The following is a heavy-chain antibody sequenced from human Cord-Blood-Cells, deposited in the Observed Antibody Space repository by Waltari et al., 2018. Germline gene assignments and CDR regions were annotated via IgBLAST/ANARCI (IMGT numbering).Heavy chain of an antibody. V-gene: IGHV1-2*02. CDR2: INPNSGDT. J-gene: IGHJ3*02. CDR1: GYTFTGYY. CDR3: ARPNSGSYYDAFDI. Sequence: QVQLVQSGAEVKKPGASVKVSCKASGYTFTGYYMHWVRQAPGQGLEWMGWINPNSGDTNYAQKFQGRVTMTRDTSISTAYMELSRLRSDDTAVYYCARPNSGSYYDAFDIWGQGTMVTVSS. D-gene: IGHD1-26*01.